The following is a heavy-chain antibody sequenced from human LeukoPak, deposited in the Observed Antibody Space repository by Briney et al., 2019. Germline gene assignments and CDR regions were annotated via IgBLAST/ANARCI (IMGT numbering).Heavy chain of an antibody. Sequence: NPGGSLRLSCAASGFTFNDYYMTWIRQAPGKGLEWIAYVSTTSKTIYYAESVKGRFSISRDNAKNSVFLQMNSLRDDDTAVYYCARGTLLTRDSGYPVFAYWGQGTQVTVSS. CDR1: GFTFNDYY. J-gene: IGHJ4*02. CDR2: VSTTSKTI. CDR3: ARGTLLTRDSGYPVFAY. D-gene: IGHD3-22*01. V-gene: IGHV3-11*01.